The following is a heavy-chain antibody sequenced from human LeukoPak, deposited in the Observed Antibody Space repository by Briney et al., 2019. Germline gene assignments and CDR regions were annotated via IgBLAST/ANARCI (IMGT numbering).Heavy chain of an antibody. V-gene: IGHV1-18*01. Sequence: GASVKVSCKASGGTFSSYAISWVRQAPGQGLEWMGWISAYNGNTNYAQKLQGRVTMTTDTSTSTAYMELRSLRSDDTAVYYCARTYLRVLRYFDWPSGDDYWGQGTLVTVSS. J-gene: IGHJ4*02. CDR1: GGTFSSYA. CDR3: ARTYLRVLRYFDWPSGDDY. CDR2: ISAYNGNT. D-gene: IGHD3-9*01.